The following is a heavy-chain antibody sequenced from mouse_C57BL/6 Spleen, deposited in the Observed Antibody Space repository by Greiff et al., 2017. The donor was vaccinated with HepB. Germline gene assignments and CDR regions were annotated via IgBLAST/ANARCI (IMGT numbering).Heavy chain of an antibody. CDR3: TTRYYYGSSPFAY. Sequence: EVKLQQSGAELVRPGASVKLSCTASGFNIKDDYMHWVKQRPEQGLEWIGWIDPENGDTEYASKFQGKATITADTSSNTAYLQLSSLTSEDTAVYYCTTRYYYGSSPFAYWGQGTLVTVSA. J-gene: IGHJ3*01. D-gene: IGHD1-1*01. V-gene: IGHV14-4*01. CDR2: IDPENGDT. CDR1: GFNIKDDY.